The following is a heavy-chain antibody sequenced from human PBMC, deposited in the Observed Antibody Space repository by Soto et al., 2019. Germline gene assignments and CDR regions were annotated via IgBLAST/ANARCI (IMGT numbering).Heavy chain of an antibody. Sequence: GGSLRLSCAASGFTSSDYYMSWIRQAPGKGLEYISYISSSGNTIYNADSVRGRFTISRDNAKNSLYLQMNSLRADDTAVYYCARDRSSSWYGRGYHYYGMDVWGQGTTVTVSS. D-gene: IGHD6-13*01. CDR3: ARDRSSSWYGRGYHYYGMDV. CDR1: GFTSSDYY. J-gene: IGHJ6*02. V-gene: IGHV3-11*01. CDR2: ISSSGNTI.